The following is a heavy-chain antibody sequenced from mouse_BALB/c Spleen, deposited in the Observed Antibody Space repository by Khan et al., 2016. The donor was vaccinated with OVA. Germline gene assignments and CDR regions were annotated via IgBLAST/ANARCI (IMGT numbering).Heavy chain of an antibody. CDR2: ISPNNDGS. Sequence: VQLKQSGPELVKPGASVKMSCKASGYTFTSYVMHWVKQKPGQGLEWIGYISPNNDGSKYNEKFRGKAILTSDKSSSTAYMELSSLTYADSAVYYCFRSLCYYGSAYEGFAYWGQGTLVTVSA. D-gene: IGHD1-1*01. CDR3: FRSLCYYGSAYEGFAY. V-gene: IGHV1S136*01. J-gene: IGHJ3*01. CDR1: GYTFTSYV.